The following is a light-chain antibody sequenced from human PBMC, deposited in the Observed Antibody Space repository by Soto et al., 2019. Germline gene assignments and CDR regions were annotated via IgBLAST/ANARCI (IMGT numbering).Light chain of an antibody. CDR3: TSYAGTDVHYV. CDR2: DVN. V-gene: IGLV2-14*01. CDR1: SSEVGNYNY. J-gene: IGLJ1*01. Sequence: QSVLTQPASVSGSPGQSITISCTGTSSEVGNYNYISWYQQHPGKAPKLMIHDVNNRPSGISYRFSGSKSANTASLNISVLQAADEADYYCTSYAGTDVHYVFGTGTKVTVL.